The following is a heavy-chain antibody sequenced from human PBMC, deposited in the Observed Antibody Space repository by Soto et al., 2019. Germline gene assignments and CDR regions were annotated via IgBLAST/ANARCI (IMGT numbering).Heavy chain of an antibody. Sequence: ASVKVSCKASGYTFTGYYMHWVRQAPGQGLEWMGWINPNSGGTNYAQKFQGRVTMTRDTSISTAYMELSRLRSDDTAVYYCARDSANSGYVYREWMDVWGQGTTVTVS. J-gene: IGHJ6*02. D-gene: IGHD5-12*01. CDR2: INPNSGGT. CDR1: GYTFTGYY. CDR3: ARDSANSGYVYREWMDV. V-gene: IGHV1-2*02.